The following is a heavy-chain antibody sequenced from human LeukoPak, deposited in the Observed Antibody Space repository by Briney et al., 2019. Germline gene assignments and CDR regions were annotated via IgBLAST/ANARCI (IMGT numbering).Heavy chain of an antibody. V-gene: IGHV3-21*01. D-gene: IGHD3-10*01. J-gene: IGHJ4*02. CDR3: ARDGGSGSYYIDY. CDR1: GFTFSTYA. CDR2: ISSSSSYI. Sequence: GESLRLSCAASGFTFSTYAMHWVRQAPGKGLEWVSSISSSSSYIYYADSVKGRFTISRDNAKNSLYLQMNSLRAEDTAVYYCARDGGSGSYYIDYWGQGTLVTASS.